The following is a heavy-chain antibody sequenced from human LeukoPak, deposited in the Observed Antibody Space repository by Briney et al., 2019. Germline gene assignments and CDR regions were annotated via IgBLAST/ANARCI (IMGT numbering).Heavy chain of an antibody. V-gene: IGHV3-53*01. D-gene: IGHD6-19*01. J-gene: IGHJ4*02. CDR3: ARDRAVPGRGYYFDC. Sequence: GGSLRLSCAASGFTVSSSYMTWVRQAPGKGLEWVSTIYIGGSTYYADSVKGRFTISRDNSKNTLYLQMNSLRAEGTAVYYCARDRAVPGRGYYFDCWGQGTLVTVSS. CDR1: GFTVSSSY. CDR2: IYIGGST.